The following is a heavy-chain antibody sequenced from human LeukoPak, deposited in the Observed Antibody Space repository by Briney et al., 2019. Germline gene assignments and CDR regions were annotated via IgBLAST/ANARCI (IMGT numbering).Heavy chain of an antibody. Sequence: ASVKVSCKASGYTFTGYYMHWVRQAPGQGLEWMGWINPNSGGTNYAQKFQGRVTMTRDTSISTAYMELSRLRSDDTAVYYCARFYCSSTSCYTDNWFDPWGQGTLVTVSS. CDR3: ARFYCSSTSCYTDNWFDP. CDR1: GYTFTGYY. CDR2: INPNSGGT. J-gene: IGHJ5*02. V-gene: IGHV1-2*02. D-gene: IGHD2-2*02.